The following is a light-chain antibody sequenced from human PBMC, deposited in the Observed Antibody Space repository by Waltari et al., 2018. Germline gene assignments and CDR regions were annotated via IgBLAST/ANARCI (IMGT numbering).Light chain of an antibody. CDR3: QQYGSSPKT. Sequence: VLTQSPGTLSLSPGERDTLSCRASQSVSSSYLAWYQQKPAQAPRLLIYGATSRATGTPDRFSGSGSGTDFTLTISRLEPEDFAVYYCQQYGSSPKTFGQGTKVEIK. CDR1: QSVSSSY. J-gene: IGKJ1*01. V-gene: IGKV3-20*01. CDR2: GAT.